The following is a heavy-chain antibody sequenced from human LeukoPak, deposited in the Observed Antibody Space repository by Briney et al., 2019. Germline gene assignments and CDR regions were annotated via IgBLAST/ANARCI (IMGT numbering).Heavy chain of an antibody. CDR1: GGTFSSYA. D-gene: IGHD2-2*01. CDR2: IIPIFGTA. V-gene: IGHV1-69*13. J-gene: IGHJ4*02. Sequence: SVKVSCKASGGTFSSYAISWVRQAPGQGLEWMGGIIPIFGTANYAQRFQGRVTITADESTSTAYMELSSLRSEGTAVYYCARGNYCSSTSCSSDYWGQGTLVTVSS. CDR3: ARGNYCSSTSCSSDY.